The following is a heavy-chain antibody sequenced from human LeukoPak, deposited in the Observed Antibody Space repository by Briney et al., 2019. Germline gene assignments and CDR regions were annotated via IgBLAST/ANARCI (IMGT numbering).Heavy chain of an antibody. D-gene: IGHD1-26*01. CDR3: AREVGATSGYFDY. Sequence: PGGSLRLSCAASGFTFSSYWMSWVRQAPGKGLEWVANIKQDGSEKYYVDSVKGRFTISRDNAENSLYLQMNSLRAEDTAVYYCAREVGATSGYFDYWGQGTLVTVSS. CDR1: GFTFSSYW. J-gene: IGHJ4*02. V-gene: IGHV3-7*01. CDR2: IKQDGSEK.